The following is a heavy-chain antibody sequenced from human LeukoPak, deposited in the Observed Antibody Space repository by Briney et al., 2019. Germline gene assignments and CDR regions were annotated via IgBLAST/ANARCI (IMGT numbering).Heavy chain of an antibody. Sequence: GGSLRLSSAASGFTFSSYGMHWVRQAPGKGLEGVAVISYDGSNKYYADSVKGRFTISRDNSKNTLYLQMNSLRAEDTAVYYCAKPQTRPTDYFDYWGQETLVTVSS. J-gene: IGHJ4*02. CDR1: GFTFSSYG. V-gene: IGHV3-30*18. CDR2: ISYDGSNK. CDR3: AKPQTRPTDYFDY. D-gene: IGHD4-17*01.